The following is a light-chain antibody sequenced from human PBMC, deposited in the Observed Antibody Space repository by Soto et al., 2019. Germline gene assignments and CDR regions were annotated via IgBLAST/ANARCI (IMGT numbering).Light chain of an antibody. J-gene: IGKJ5*01. CDR2: GAS. V-gene: IGKV1-8*01. CDR3: QHYLNYPIT. CDR1: QDIGSV. Sequence: AIRMTQSPSSLSASIGDTVTITCRASQDIGSVLAWYQQKPGTDPKVLISGASDLHGGVPSRFSGSGSRTDFTLTITHLQSEDFATYYCQHYLNYPITFGQGTRLEIK.